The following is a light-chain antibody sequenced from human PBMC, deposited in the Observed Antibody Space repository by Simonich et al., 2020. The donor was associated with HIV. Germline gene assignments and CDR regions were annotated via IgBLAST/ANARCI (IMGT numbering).Light chain of an antibody. CDR3: SSYAGSNNYV. CDR1: SSDVGSYNL. J-gene: IGLJ1*01. CDR2: EDI. V-gene: IGLV2-14*02. Sequence: QSALTQPASVSGSPGQSITISCTGTSSDVGSYNLVSWYQQHPGKAPKLMIYEDIKRPSGVSNRFSGSKSGNTASLTVSGLQAEDEADYYCSSYAGSNNYVFGTGTKVTVL.